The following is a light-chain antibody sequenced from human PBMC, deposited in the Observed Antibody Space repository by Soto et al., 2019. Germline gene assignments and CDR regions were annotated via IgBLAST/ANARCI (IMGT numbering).Light chain of an antibody. Sequence: VLTQSPGTLSLSPGGRATLSCRASQSVSSNYLAWYQQKLGQAPRLLIFAASSRATGIPDRFSGSGSGTDFTLTISRLEPEDFAVYYCQQYGGLPRTFGQGTKVDIK. V-gene: IGKV3-20*01. J-gene: IGKJ1*01. CDR1: QSVSSNY. CDR3: QQYGGLPRT. CDR2: AAS.